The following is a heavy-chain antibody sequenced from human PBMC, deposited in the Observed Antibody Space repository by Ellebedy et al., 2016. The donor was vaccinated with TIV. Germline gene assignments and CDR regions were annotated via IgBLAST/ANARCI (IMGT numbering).Heavy chain of an antibody. Sequence: GESLKISXAASGFTFSRYAMHWVRRTPGKGLEWVAGILPDGRNKYYGDAMKGRVTISRDKSKNNLYLQISSLSLEDTALYYCAKDKTRMVYQLTDWGQGTLVTVSS. CDR1: GFTFSRYA. J-gene: IGHJ4*02. CDR2: ILPDGRNK. CDR3: AKDKTRMVYQLTD. D-gene: IGHD2-8*01. V-gene: IGHV3-30-3*02.